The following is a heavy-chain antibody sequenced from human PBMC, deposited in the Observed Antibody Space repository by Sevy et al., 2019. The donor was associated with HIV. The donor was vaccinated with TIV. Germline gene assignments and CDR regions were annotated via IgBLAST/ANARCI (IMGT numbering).Heavy chain of an antibody. Sequence: GGSLRLSCEASGFTFSPYWMTWVRQAPGKVLEWVANIRLDGGDKYYVDSVKGRFTISRDNAKNSLYLQMNSPRADDTAMYYCARGFGLDRWGQGALVTVSS. CDR1: GFTFSPYW. CDR3: ARGFGLDR. V-gene: IGHV3-7*01. J-gene: IGHJ5*02. CDR2: IRLDGGDK. D-gene: IGHD3-10*01.